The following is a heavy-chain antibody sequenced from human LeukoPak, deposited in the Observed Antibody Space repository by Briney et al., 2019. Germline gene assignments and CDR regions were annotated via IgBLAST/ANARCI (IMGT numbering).Heavy chain of an antibody. CDR1: GYTFTGYY. CDR3: ARYVMGLDF. D-gene: IGHD2-8*01. CDR2: IKPNSGGT. V-gene: IGHV1-2*02. J-gene: IGHJ4*02. Sequence: ASVKVSCMASGYTFTGYYVHWVRQPPGQGLEWMGWIKPNSGGTNYAQKFQGRVTMTRDTSISTAYMELSRLSSDDTAVYYCARYVMGLDFWGQGTLVSVSS.